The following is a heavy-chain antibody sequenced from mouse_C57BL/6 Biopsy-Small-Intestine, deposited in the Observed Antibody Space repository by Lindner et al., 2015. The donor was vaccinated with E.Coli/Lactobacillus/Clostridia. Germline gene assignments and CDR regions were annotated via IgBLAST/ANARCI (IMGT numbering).Heavy chain of an antibody. CDR1: GFTFSDYG. CDR3: TRLWSYYAMDY. J-gene: IGHJ4*01. CDR2: ISSGSNNI. V-gene: IGHV5-17*01. D-gene: IGHD1-1*02. Sequence: VQLQESGGGLVKPGGSRKLSCAASGFTFSDYGMHWVRQAPEKGLEWVASISSGSNNIYYADTVKGRFTISRDNAKNTLFLQMTSLRSEDTAMYYCTRLWSYYAMDYWGQGTSVTVSS.